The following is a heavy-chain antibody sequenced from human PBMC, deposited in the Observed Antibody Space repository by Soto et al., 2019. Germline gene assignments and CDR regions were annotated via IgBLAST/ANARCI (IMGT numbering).Heavy chain of an antibody. CDR3: AKDYLVVVPAASEMNYYYYYGMDV. D-gene: IGHD2-2*01. CDR1: GCSISSGGYY. V-gene: IGHV4-31*03. Sequence: SETLSLTCTVSGCSISSGGYYWSWIRQHPGKGLEWIGYIYYSGSTYYNPSLKSRVTISVDTSKDQFSLKLSSVTAADTAVYYCAKDYLVVVPAASEMNYYYYYGMDVWGQGTTVTVSS. J-gene: IGHJ6*02. CDR2: IYYSGST.